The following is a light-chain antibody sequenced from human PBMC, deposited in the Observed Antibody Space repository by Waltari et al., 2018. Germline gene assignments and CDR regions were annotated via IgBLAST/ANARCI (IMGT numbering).Light chain of an antibody. V-gene: IGKV1-5*03. CDR1: QSVGNL. J-gene: IGKJ2*01. CDR3: QQYSSFST. Sequence: DLQMTQSPSTLSASVGDSVTISCRASQSVGNLLAWYQQKPGKAPNLLIYIASSLESGVASRCSGSGSGTYFTLTSSILQPDDFATYSCQQYSSFSTFGQGTKVEL. CDR2: IAS.